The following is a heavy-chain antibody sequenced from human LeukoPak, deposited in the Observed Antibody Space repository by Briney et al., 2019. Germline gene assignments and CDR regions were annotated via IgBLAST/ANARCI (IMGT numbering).Heavy chain of an antibody. D-gene: IGHD3-9*01. J-gene: IGHJ3*02. CDR1: GFTFSNAW. CDR2: IKSKTDGGTT. Sequence: GGSLRLSCAAPGFTFSNAWMSWVRQAPGKGLEWVGRIKSKTDGGTTDYAAPVKGRFTISRDDSKNTLYLQMNSLKTEDTAVYYCARDMHYDILTDPRADAFDIWGQGTMVTVSS. V-gene: IGHV3-15*01. CDR3: ARDMHYDILTDPRADAFDI.